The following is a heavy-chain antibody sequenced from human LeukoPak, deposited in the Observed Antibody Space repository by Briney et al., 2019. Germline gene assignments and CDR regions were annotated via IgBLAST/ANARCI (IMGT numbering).Heavy chain of an antibody. J-gene: IGHJ4*02. D-gene: IGHD3-22*01. CDR2: IYYSGST. CDR1: GGSISSYY. CDR3: ARGVYYYYDSSGYYYAALFDY. V-gene: IGHV4-59*01. Sequence: SETLSLTCTVSGGSISSYYWSWIRQPPRKGLEWIGYIYYSGSTNYNPSLKSRVTISVDTSKNQFSLKLSSVTAADTAVYYCARGVYYYYDSSGYYYAALFDYWGQGTLVTVSS.